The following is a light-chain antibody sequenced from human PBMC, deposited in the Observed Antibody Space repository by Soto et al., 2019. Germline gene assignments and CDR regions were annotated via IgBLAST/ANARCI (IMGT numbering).Light chain of an antibody. CDR2: DVS. J-gene: IGLJ1*01. V-gene: IGLV2-14*01. CDR3: SSYTSSSTYV. Sequence: QSVLTQPASLSGSPGHSITISCPGTSSDVGGYNYVSWYQQHPGKPPKLMIYDVSNRPSGVSNRFSGSKSGNTASLTISGLQAEDEADYYCSSYTSSSTYVFGTGTKVTVL. CDR1: SSDVGGYNY.